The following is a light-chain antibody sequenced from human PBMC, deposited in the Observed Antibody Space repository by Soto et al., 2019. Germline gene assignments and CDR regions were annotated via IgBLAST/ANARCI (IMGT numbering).Light chain of an antibody. J-gene: IGLJ1*01. CDR2: DVG. CDR1: SSDVGGYNY. CDR3: CSYTTSNTRQIV. Sequence: QSALTQPASVSGSPGQSITISCTGTSSDVGGYNYVSWYQHHPGKAPKLMIYDVGNRPSGVSNRFSGSKSGNTASLTISGLQPEDDADYYCCSYTTSNTRQIVFGTGTKVTVL. V-gene: IGLV2-14*03.